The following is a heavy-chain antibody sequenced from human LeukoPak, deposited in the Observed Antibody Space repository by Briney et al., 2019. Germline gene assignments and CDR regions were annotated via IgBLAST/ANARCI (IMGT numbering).Heavy chain of an antibody. CDR2: IYTSGST. CDR1: GGSISSYY. V-gene: IGHV4-4*07. D-gene: IGHD2-2*01. Sequence: SETLSLTCTVSGGSISSYYWSWIRQPAGKGLEWIGRIYTSGSTNYNPSLKSRVTMSVDTSKNQFSLKLSSVTAADTAVYYCARDSVPAASLNWFDPWGQGTLVTVSP. CDR3: ARDSVPAASLNWFDP. J-gene: IGHJ5*02.